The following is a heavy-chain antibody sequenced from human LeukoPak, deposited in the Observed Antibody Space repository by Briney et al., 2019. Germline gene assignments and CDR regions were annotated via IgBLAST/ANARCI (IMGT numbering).Heavy chain of an antibody. D-gene: IGHD4-17*01. Sequence: SETLSLTCTVSGASLSFTSHSWVWVRQSPGKGLEWMATFHSSGSTFYNPSLQSRVTISADTSKCQFSLNLYSLTAADTAVYYCARLPTGFPNWFDTWGQGTLVTVSS. J-gene: IGHJ5*02. CDR2: FHSSGST. CDR3: ARLPTGFPNWFDT. CDR1: GASLSFTSHS. V-gene: IGHV4-39*01.